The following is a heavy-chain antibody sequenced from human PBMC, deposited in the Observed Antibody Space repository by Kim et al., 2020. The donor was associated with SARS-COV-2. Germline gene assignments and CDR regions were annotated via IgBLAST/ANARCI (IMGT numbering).Heavy chain of an antibody. D-gene: IGHD6-19*01. J-gene: IGHJ5*02. V-gene: IGHV1-8*01. CDR1: GYTFTSYD. Sequence: ASVKVSCKASGYTFTSYDINWVRQATGQGLEWMGWMNPNSGNTGYAQKFQGRVTMTRNTSISTAYMELSSLRSEDTAVYYCARRRQWLERGWFDPWGQGTLVTVSS. CDR2: MNPNSGNT. CDR3: ARRRQWLERGWFDP.